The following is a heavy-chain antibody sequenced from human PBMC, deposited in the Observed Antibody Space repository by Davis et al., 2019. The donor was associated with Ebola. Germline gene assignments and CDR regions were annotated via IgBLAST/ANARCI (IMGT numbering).Heavy chain of an antibody. CDR3: ASGDGRGRSYDMDV. V-gene: IGHV3-30*03. D-gene: IGHD3/OR15-3a*01. J-gene: IGHJ6*03. CDR2: ISYDGSNK. CDR1: GFTFSSYD. Sequence: GESLKISCAASGFTFSSYDMHWVRQAPGKGLEWVAVISYDGSNKYYADSVKGRFTISRDNSKNTLYLQMNSLRVEDTAFYYCASGDGRGRSYDMDVWGQGTTVTVSS.